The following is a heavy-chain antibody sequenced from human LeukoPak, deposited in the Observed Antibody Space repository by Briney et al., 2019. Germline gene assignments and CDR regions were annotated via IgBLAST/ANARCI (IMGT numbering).Heavy chain of an antibody. Sequence: SETLSLTCTVSGGSISSYYWSWIRQPPGKGLEWIGYSYYSGTTNYNPSLKSRVTISVDTSKNQFSLKLSSVTAADTAVYYCARGVYIAAAQYGYWGQGTLVTVSS. CDR3: ARGVYIAAAQYGY. CDR1: GGSISSYY. J-gene: IGHJ4*02. CDR2: SYYSGTT. V-gene: IGHV4-59*01. D-gene: IGHD6-13*01.